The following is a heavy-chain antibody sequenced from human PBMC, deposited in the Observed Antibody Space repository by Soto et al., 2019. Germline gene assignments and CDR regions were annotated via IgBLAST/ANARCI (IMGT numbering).Heavy chain of an antibody. J-gene: IGHJ4*02. Sequence: TLSLTCTVSGVSISSGSYFWNWIRQPPGKGLEWIGYIYDSGTTYYSPSLKGRLIMSVDTSKNQFSLTLRSVTAADTAVYYCARQDCRGTTCSDFDSWGQGTLVTVSS. V-gene: IGHV4-30-4*01. CDR1: GVSISSGSYF. D-gene: IGHD2-2*01. CDR3: ARQDCRGTTCSDFDS. CDR2: IYDSGTT.